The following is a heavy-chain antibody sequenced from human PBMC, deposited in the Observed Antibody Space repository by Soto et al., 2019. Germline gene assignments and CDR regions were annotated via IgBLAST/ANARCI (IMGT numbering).Heavy chain of an antibody. D-gene: IGHD6-13*01. CDR1: GGSISSGGYY. Sequence: QVQLQESGPGLVKPSQTLSLTCTVSGGSISSGGYYWSWIRQHPGKGLEWIGYIYYSGSPYYNPFLPSRDTISVDTSKNQFSLKLSSVTAADTAVYYCASSFGVAAAGPFVYWGQGTLVTVSS. CDR3: ASSFGVAAAGPFVY. V-gene: IGHV4-31*03. J-gene: IGHJ4*02. CDR2: IYYSGSP.